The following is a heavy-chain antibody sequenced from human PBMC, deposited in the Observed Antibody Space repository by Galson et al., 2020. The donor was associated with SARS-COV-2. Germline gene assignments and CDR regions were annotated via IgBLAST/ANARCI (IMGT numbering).Heavy chain of an antibody. D-gene: IGHD4-17*01. CDR3: AKDQGNDFGDQLDY. CDR2: ITGGGGIA. Sequence: GETLKNSCAASGFTFNNCAMTWVRQAPGKGLEWVSAITGGGGIAYYADSVRGRFTISRDNSKNTLYLQMNSLRAEDTAVYYCAKDQGNDFGDQLDYWGQGTLLTVSS. J-gene: IGHJ4*02. CDR1: GFTFNNCA. V-gene: IGHV3-23*01.